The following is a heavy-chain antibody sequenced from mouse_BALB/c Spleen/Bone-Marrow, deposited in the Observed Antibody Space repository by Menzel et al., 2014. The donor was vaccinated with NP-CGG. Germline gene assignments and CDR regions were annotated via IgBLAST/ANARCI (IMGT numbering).Heavy chain of an antibody. CDR2: IRNKANGYTT. V-gene: IGHV7-3*02. Sequence: DVKLVESGGGLVQPGGSLRLSCATSGFTFTDNYMTWVRQPPGKALEWFGFIRNKANGYTTEYSASVKGRFTISRDNSQSILYLQMSTLRAEDSATYYCARDSDWFAYWGQGTLVTVSA. J-gene: IGHJ3*01. CDR3: ARDSDWFAY. CDR1: GFTFTDNY.